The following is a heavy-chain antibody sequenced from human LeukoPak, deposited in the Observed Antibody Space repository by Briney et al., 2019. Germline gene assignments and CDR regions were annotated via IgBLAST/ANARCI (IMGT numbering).Heavy chain of an antibody. V-gene: IGHV4-34*01. D-gene: IGHD3-22*01. Sequence: SETLSLTCAVYGGSFSGYYWSWIRQPPGKGLEWFGEINHSGSTNYNPSLKSRVTISVDTSKNQFSLKLSSVTAADTAVYYCARGGRTPTYYYDSSGYYLGYWGQGTLVTVSS. J-gene: IGHJ4*02. CDR1: GGSFSGYY. CDR2: INHSGST. CDR3: ARGGRTPTYYYDSSGYYLGY.